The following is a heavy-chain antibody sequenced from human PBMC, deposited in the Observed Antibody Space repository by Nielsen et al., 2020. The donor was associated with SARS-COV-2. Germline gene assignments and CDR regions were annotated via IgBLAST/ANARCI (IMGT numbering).Heavy chain of an antibody. CDR2: ISYDGSNK. CDR3: ARGDRSDIVATWPVVGYFDY. CDR1: GFTFSSYA. V-gene: IGHV3-30*04. J-gene: IGHJ4*02. D-gene: IGHD5-12*01. Sequence: GGSLRLSCAASGFTFSSYAMHWVRQAPGKGLEWVAVISYDGSNKYYADSVKGRFTISRDNSKNTLYLQMNSLRSEDTAVYYCARGDRSDIVATWPVVGYFDYWGQGTLVTVSS.